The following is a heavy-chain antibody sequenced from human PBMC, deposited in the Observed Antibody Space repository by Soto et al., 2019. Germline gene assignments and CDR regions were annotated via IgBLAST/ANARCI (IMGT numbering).Heavy chain of an antibody. CDR1: GGSICSSSYY. CDR3: AREGYYDFWSGYYTDYYYYYGMDV. J-gene: IGHJ6*02. Sequence: PSETLSLTCTVSGGSICSSSYYWGWIRQPPGKGLEWIGSIYYSGSTYYNPSLKSRVTISVDTSKNQFSLKLSSVTAADTAVYYCAREGYYDFWSGYYTDYYYYYGMDVWGQGTTVTVSS. D-gene: IGHD3-3*01. CDR2: IYYSGST. V-gene: IGHV4-39*01.